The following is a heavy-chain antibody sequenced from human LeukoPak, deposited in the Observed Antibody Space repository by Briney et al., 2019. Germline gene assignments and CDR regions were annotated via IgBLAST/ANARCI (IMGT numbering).Heavy chain of an antibody. J-gene: IGHJ6*02. D-gene: IGHD3-3*01. CDR2: ISSSSSTI. CDR1: GFTFSSYS. V-gene: IGHV3-48*01. CDR3: ARGPITIFGVVTYYYYYGMDV. Sequence: GGSLRLSCAASGFTFSSYSMNWVRQAPGKGLEWVSYISSSSSTIYYADSVKGRFTISRDNAKNSLYLQMNSLRAEDTAVYYCARGPITIFGVVTYYYYYGMDVWGQGTTVTVSS.